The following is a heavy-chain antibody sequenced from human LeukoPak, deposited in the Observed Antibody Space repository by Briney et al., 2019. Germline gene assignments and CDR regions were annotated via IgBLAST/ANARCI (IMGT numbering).Heavy chain of an antibody. Sequence: ASVKVSCKASDYTFTSYDINWVRQATGQGLEWMGWMNPNSGNTGYAQKFQGRVTMTRDTSINTAYMELSSLRSDDTAVYYCARDFGIAVALNWFDTWGQGTLVTVSS. CDR2: MNPNSGNT. D-gene: IGHD6-19*01. CDR1: DYTFTSYD. CDR3: ARDFGIAVALNWFDT. V-gene: IGHV1-8*01. J-gene: IGHJ5*02.